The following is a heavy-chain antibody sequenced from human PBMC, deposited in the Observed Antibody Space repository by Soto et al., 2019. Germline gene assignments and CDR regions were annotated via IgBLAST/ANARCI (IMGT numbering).Heavy chain of an antibody. V-gene: IGHV4-34*01. J-gene: IGHJ4*02. D-gene: IGHD6-13*01. CDR2: INHSGST. CDR3: ARLQPAAGDNDLTFDY. Sequence: SETLSLTCAVYGGSFSGYYWSWIRQPPGKGLEWIGEINHSGSTNYNPSLKSRVTISVDTSKNQFSLKLSSVTAADTAVYYCARLQPAAGDNDLTFDYWRQGTLVTVSS. CDR1: GGSFSGYY.